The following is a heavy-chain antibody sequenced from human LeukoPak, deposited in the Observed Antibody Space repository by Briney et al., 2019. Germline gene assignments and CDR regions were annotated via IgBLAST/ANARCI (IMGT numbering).Heavy chain of an antibody. Sequence: SETLSLTCTVSGGAINSVGNYWSWVRQYPGKGLEWIGNIYYSGNTYYNPSLNSRLTISVDTSKNQFSLRLDSVTAADTAVYYCARVDTMVRGVSNWFDPWGQGTLVTVSS. V-gene: IGHV4-31*03. D-gene: IGHD3-10*01. CDR1: GGAINSVGNY. CDR3: ARVDTMVRGVSNWFDP. CDR2: IYYSGNT. J-gene: IGHJ5*02.